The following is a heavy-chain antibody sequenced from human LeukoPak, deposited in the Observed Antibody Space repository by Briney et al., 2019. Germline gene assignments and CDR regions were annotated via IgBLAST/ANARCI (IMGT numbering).Heavy chain of an antibody. J-gene: IGHJ4*02. V-gene: IGHV3-74*01. Sequence: GGSLRLSCAASGFTFSSYWMHWVRQAPGKGLVWVSRINSDGSSSSYADSVKGRFTISRDNAKNTLYLQMNSLRAEDTAVYYCAREDVDGYLPDGYWGQGTLVTVSS. D-gene: IGHD5-24*01. CDR2: INSDGSSS. CDR3: AREDVDGYLPDGY. CDR1: GFTFSSYW.